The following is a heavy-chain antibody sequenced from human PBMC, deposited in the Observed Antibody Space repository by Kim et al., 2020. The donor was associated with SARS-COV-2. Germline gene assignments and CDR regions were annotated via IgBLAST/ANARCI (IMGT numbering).Heavy chain of an antibody. V-gene: IGHV6-1*01. Sequence: YAVSVKSRITINPDTSKNQFSLQLNSVTPEDTAVYYCARDPRTVTNFDYWGQGTLVTVSS. J-gene: IGHJ4*02. CDR3: ARDPRTVTNFDY. D-gene: IGHD4-4*01.